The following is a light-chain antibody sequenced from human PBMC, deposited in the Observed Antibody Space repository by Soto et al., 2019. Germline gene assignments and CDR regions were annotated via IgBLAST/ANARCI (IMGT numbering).Light chain of an antibody. J-gene: IGKJ1*01. Sequence: DIQMTQSPSSLSASVGDRVTITCRASQSISSYLNCYQQKPGKATKLLIYAASSLQSGVPSRFSGSGSGTDFTLTISSLKPEDVATYYCQQSYSTPVFGQGTKVEIK. V-gene: IGKV1-39*01. CDR3: QQSYSTPV. CDR1: QSISSY. CDR2: AAS.